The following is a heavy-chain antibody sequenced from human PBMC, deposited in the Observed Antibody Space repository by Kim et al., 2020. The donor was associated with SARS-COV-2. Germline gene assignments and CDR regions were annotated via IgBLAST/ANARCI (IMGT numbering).Heavy chain of an antibody. Sequence: GGSLRLSCAASGFTFSSYTMNWVRQAPEKGLEWVSTISDNGHGADTHYADSVKGRFTISRDDSRSTVFLYMDSLTDDDTAIYHCVTRLVAHFDYWGQGTL. V-gene: IGHV3-23*01. D-gene: IGHD2-21*01. CDR2: ISDNGHGADT. CDR1: GFTFSSYT. CDR3: VTRLVAHFDY. J-gene: IGHJ4*02.